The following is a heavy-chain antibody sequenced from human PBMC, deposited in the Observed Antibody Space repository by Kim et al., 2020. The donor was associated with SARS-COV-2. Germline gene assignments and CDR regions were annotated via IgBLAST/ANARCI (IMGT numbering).Heavy chain of an antibody. D-gene: IGHD3-10*01. Sequence: SETLSLTCAVYGGSFSGYYWSWIRQPPGKGLEWIGEINHSGSTNYNPSLKSRVTISVDTSKNQFSLKLSSVTAADTAVYYCARSRRWFGDPIPYYYYYYGMDVWGQGTTVTVSS. CDR3: ARSRRWFGDPIPYYYYYYGMDV. J-gene: IGHJ6*02. V-gene: IGHV4-34*01. CDR2: INHSGST. CDR1: GGSFSGYY.